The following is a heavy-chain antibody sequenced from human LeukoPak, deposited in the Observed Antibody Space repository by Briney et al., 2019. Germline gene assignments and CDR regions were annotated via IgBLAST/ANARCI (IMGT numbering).Heavy chain of an antibody. CDR3: ARDRGLDP. CDR2: INPNSGGT. D-gene: IGHD3-10*01. CDR1: GYTFTSYD. J-gene: IGHJ5*02. V-gene: IGHV1-2*02. Sequence: ASVKVSCKASGYTFTSYDINWVRQATGQGLEWMGWINPNSGGTNYAQKFQGRVTMTRDTSISTAYMELSRLRSDDTAVYYCARDRGLDPWGQGTLVTVSS.